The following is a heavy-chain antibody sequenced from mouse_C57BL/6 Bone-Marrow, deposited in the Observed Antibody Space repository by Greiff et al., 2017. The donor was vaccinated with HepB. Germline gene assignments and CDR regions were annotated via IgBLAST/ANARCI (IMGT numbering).Heavy chain of an antibody. CDR2: IWSDGST. V-gene: IGHV2-6-1*01. CDR3: ARHGNYPAWFAY. J-gene: IGHJ3*01. CDR1: GFSLTSYG. Sequence: VKVVESGPGLVAPSQSLSITCTVSGFSLTSYGVHWVRQPPGKGLEWLVVIWSDGSTTYNSALKSRLSISKDNSKSQVFLKMNSLQTDDTAMYYCARHGNYPAWFAYWGQGTLVTVSA. D-gene: IGHD2-1*01.